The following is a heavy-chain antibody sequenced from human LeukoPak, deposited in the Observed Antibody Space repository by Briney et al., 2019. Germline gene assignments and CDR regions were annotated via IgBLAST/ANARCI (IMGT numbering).Heavy chain of an antibody. CDR1: GFTFDDYA. CDR2: ISWNSGSI. Sequence: GGSLRLSCAASGFTFDDYAMHWVRQAPGKGLEWVSGISWNSGSIGYADSVKGRFTISRDNAKNSLYLQMNSLRTEDTALYYCAKGNDYGGNSGLSYYFDYWGQGTLVTVSS. CDR3: AKGNDYGGNSGLSYYFDY. J-gene: IGHJ4*02. D-gene: IGHD4-23*01. V-gene: IGHV3-9*01.